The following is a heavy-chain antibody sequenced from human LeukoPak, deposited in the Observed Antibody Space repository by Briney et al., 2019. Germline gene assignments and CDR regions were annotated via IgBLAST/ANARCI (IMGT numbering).Heavy chain of an antibody. V-gene: IGHV1-18*01. J-gene: IGHJ4*02. D-gene: IGHD4-17*01. Sequence: ASVKVSCKASGYTFTKYGISWVRQAPGQGLEWMGWISTYNGNTNYAQKLQGRVTMTTDTSTSTAYMELRSLISDDAAVYYCARGDDYGDYWGLYWGQGTLVTVSS. CDR3: ARGDDYGDYWGLY. CDR1: GYTFTKYG. CDR2: ISTYNGNT.